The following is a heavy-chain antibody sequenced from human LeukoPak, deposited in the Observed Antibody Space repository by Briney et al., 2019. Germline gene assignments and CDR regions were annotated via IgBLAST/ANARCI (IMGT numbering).Heavy chain of an antibody. J-gene: IGHJ4*02. CDR2: IKSDGSNE. V-gene: IGHV3-30*02. Sequence: LTGGSLRLSCAASGFIFSSSDIHWVRLAPGKGLEWVATIKSDGSNEYFADSVKGRFTISRDNSRNIAYLQMSSLRVEDTAVYYCVNFDHWGQGTLVTVSS. CDR3: VNFDH. CDR1: GFIFSSSD.